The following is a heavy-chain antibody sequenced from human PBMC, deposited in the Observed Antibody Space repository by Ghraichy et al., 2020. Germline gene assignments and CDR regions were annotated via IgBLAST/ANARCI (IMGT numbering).Heavy chain of an antibody. D-gene: IGHD4-23*01. CDR3: ARGSRVVRFYYYDALDV. V-gene: IGHV3-48*02. CDR1: GFSFSNYI. Sequence: GESLNISCAASGFSFSNYIMNWVRQAPGKGLEWVSHISSSSRTIYYADSVKGRFTVSRDNAKNSLFLQMNSLRDEDTAVYYCARGSRVVRFYYYDALDVWGQGTTVTVSS. J-gene: IGHJ6*02. CDR2: ISSSSRTI.